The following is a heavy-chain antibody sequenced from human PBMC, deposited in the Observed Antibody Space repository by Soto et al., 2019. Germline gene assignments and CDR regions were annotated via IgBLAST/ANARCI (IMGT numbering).Heavy chain of an antibody. Sequence: ASETLSLTCSVSGGSLNNFYWNWIRQTAGKGLEWIGRIHAGGSTYYNPSLNSRVTLSIDMTNNHVSLILNSVTAADTAVYYCARVGPWVPYYYDSSPYTFENWFDPWGQGTLVTVSS. CDR2: IHAGGST. CDR3: ARVGPWVPYYYDSSPYTFENWFDP. J-gene: IGHJ5*02. CDR1: GGSLNNFY. D-gene: IGHD3-22*01. V-gene: IGHV4-4*07.